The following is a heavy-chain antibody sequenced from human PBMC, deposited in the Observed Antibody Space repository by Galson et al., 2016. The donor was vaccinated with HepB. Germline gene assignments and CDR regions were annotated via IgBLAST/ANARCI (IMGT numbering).Heavy chain of an antibody. J-gene: IGHJ4*02. V-gene: IGHV3-30*03. CDR2: ISYDGSNK. D-gene: IGHD6-19*01. Sequence: SLRLSCAVSGLTFSDYWMSWVRQAPGKGLEWVAIISYDGSNKYYADAVKGRFTISRDNAKNSLYLQMNSLSAKDTAVYYCAMGNSGWPDYWGQGTLVTVSS. CDR1: GLTFSDYW. CDR3: AMGNSGWPDY.